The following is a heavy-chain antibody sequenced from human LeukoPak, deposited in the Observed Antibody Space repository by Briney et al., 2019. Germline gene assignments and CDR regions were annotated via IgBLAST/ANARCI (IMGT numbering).Heavy chain of an antibody. Sequence: PGGSLRLSCAASGFTVSSNYMSWVRQAPGKGLEWVSVIYSGGSTYYADSVKGRFTISRDNSKNTLYLQINSLRAEDTAAYYCAKGAQYDFWSGYTLEYFDVWGKGALVTVSS. J-gene: IGHJ4*02. D-gene: IGHD3-3*01. CDR2: IYSGGST. CDR1: GFTVSSNY. CDR3: AKGAQYDFWSGYTLEYFDV. V-gene: IGHV3-53*01.